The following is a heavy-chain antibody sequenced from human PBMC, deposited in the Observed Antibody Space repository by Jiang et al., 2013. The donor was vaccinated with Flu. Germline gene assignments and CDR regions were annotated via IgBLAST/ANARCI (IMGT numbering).Heavy chain of an antibody. CDR1: GTSVSSHY. V-gene: IGHV4-4*07. D-gene: IGHD4-17*01. J-gene: IGHJ4*02. Sequence: QTLSLTCSVSGTSVSSHYWSWIRQPAGKAMKWIGRVYNNGSPRYNPSLAGRATMSLDTANNQFSLNLKSVTAADTAVYYCARDLGDNVPPCFDSWGQGTLVPVSS. CDR2: VYNNGSP. CDR3: ARDLGDNVPPCFDS.